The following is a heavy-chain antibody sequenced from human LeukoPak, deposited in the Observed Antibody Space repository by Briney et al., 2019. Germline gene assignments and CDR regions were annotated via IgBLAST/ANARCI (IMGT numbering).Heavy chain of an antibody. CDR2: IFSNGDT. J-gene: IGHJ4*02. V-gene: IGHV3-53*01. Sequence: PGGSLRLSCTASEFTVSRNYMLWVRQAPGKGLEWVSLIFSNGDTHYADSVKGRFTISRDTSKNTVSLQMNSLRAEDTAVYYCAKDGVGATSLDCWGQGTLVTVSS. D-gene: IGHD1-26*01. CDR3: AKDGVGATSLDC. CDR1: EFTVSRNY.